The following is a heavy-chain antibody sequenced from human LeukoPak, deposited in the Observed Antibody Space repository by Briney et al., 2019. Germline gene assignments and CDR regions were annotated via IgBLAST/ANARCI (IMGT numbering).Heavy chain of an antibody. Sequence: ASVKVSCKASGYTFTSYDINWVRQAPGQGLEWMGWINPNSGGTNYAQKFQGRVTMTRDTSISTAYMELSRLRSDDTAVYYCARDHRDGDYDYWGQGTLVTVPS. J-gene: IGHJ4*02. D-gene: IGHD4-17*01. CDR3: ARDHRDGDYDY. V-gene: IGHV1-2*02. CDR1: GYTFTSYD. CDR2: INPNSGGT.